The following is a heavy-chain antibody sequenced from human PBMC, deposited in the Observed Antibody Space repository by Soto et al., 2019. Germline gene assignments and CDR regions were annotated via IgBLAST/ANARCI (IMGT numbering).Heavy chain of an antibody. D-gene: IGHD6-19*01. Sequence: GGSLRLSCAASGFPFSIYAMSWVRQAPGKGLEWVSSISGSGGSTYYADSVKGRFTISRDNSKNTLYLQMKSLRDEDTAVYYCAKYERGLAFDYWRKGPLITVSS. CDR3: AKYERGLAFDY. CDR2: ISGSGGST. V-gene: IGHV3-23*01. CDR1: GFPFSIYA. J-gene: IGHJ4*02.